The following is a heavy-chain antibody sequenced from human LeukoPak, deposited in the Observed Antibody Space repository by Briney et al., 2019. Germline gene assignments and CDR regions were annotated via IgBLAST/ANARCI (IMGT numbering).Heavy chain of an antibody. CDR2: IIPIFGTA. CDR1: GGTFISYA. V-gene: IGHV1-69*05. CDR3: ARNRAAADNYYYYYMDV. Sequence: SVKVSCKAPGGTFISYAISWVRQAPGQGLEWMGRIIPIFGTANYAQKFQGRVTITTDESTSTAYMELSSLRSEDTAVYYCARNRAAADNYYYYYMDVWGKGTTVTVSS. J-gene: IGHJ6*03. D-gene: IGHD6-13*01.